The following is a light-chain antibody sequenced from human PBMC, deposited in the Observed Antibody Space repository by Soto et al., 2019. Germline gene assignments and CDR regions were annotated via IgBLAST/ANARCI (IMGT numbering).Light chain of an antibody. V-gene: IGKV3-11*01. Sequence: ETGFTQSPSTLSLSPGERATLSCRANHSISNYLAWYKQKPGQAPRVLIYDASTRAAGIPARFSGSGSGTDFTLTISNRDPEDSAVYYCQQRRSWPPRFTFGPGTKVDIK. CDR2: DAS. CDR1: HSISNY. J-gene: IGKJ3*01. CDR3: QQRRSWPPRFT.